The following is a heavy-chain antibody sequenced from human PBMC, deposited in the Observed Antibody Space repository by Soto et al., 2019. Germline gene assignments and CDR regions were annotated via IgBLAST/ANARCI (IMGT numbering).Heavy chain of an antibody. J-gene: IGHJ3*02. V-gene: IGHV4-34*01. CDR2: INHSGST. CDR1: GGSFSGYY. D-gene: IGHD3-10*01. CDR3: ARRVRGVNDAFDI. Sequence: QVQLQQWGAGLLKPSETLSLTCTVYGGSFSGYYWKWIRQLPGKGLEWIGEINHSGSTNYNPSLKSRVTISVDTSKNQFSLKLSSVTAADTAVYYCARRVRGVNDAFDIWGQGTMVTVSS.